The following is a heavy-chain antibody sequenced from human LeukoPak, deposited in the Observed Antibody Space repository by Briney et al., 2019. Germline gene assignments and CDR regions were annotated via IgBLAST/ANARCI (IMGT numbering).Heavy chain of an antibody. CDR1: GFPLSSYA. Sequence: GGSLRLSCAAFGFPLSSYAMSWVRQAPGKGLEWVSGINWNGGSTGYADSVKGRLTISRDNAKSSLYLQMNSLRAEDTALYYCDRGFYYDSSGYFGFDCWGQGTLVTVSS. CDR3: DRGFYYDSSGYFGFDC. V-gene: IGHV3-20*04. CDR2: INWNGGST. J-gene: IGHJ4*02. D-gene: IGHD3-22*01.